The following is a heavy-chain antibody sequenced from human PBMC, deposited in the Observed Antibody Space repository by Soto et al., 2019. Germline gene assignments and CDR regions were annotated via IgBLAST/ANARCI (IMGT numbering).Heavy chain of an antibody. J-gene: IGHJ4*02. Sequence: QVQLVQSGAEVKKPGSSVKVSCKASGATYSNSAISWVRQAPGQGLEWMGGINPILGIPDYAHKFQGRVTVTADESTSTVYMDLCSMRSEDTALYFCARGGVDVVATSAFDYWGQGTLVTVSS. D-gene: IGHD5-12*01. CDR3: ARGGVDVVATSAFDY. V-gene: IGHV1-69*10. CDR1: GATYSNSA. CDR2: INPILGIP.